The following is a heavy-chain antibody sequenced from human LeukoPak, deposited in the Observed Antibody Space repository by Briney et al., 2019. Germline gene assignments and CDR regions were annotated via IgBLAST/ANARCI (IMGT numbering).Heavy chain of an antibody. CDR3: ARARPSRDYHFDY. CDR1: GGSISSGGYY. CDR2: IYYSGST. Sequence: SETLSLTCTVSGGSISSGGYYWSWIRQHPGKGLEWIGYIYYSGSTYYNPSLKSRVTISVDTSKNQFSLKPSSVTAADTAVYYCARARPSRDYHFDYWGQGTLVTVSS. J-gene: IGHJ4*02. V-gene: IGHV4-31*03. D-gene: IGHD4-17*01.